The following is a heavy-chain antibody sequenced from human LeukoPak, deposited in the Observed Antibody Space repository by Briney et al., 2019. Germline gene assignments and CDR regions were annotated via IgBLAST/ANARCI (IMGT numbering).Heavy chain of an antibody. CDR2: FHDGSP. CDR1: GGSLTDSNYY. CDR3: ARGRRLSTYGYADY. D-gene: IGHD5-18*01. Sequence: SENPSLTCTVSGGSLTDSNYYLVWIRPPPGNGLEYLGSFHDGSPRYNPSLRSRVTLSLATSKNQFSLKLSSVTAADTAIYYCARGRRLSTYGYADYWGQGTLVTVSS. J-gene: IGHJ4*02. V-gene: IGHV4-39*07.